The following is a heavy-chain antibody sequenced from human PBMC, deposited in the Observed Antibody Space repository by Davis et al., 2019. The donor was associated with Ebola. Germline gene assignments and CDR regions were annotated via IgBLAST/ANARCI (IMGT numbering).Heavy chain of an antibody. CDR3: ARDLRRSSSFPVPI. CDR1: GYTFTGYY. J-gene: IGHJ4*02. Sequence: ASVKVSCKASGYTFTGYYMHWVRKAPGQGLEWMGIINPSGGSTSHAQKFQGRVTMTRDTSISTVYMELGRLRSDDTAVYYCARDLRRSSSFPVPIWGQGTLVTVSS. V-gene: IGHV1-46*01. CDR2: INPSGGST. D-gene: IGHD6-6*01.